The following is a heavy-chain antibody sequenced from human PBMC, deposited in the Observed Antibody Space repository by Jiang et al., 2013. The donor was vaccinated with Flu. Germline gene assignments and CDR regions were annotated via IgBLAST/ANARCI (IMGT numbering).Heavy chain of an antibody. V-gene: IGHV5-51*01. D-gene: IGHD4-11*01. CDR2: IYPGDSDT. Sequence: MPGKGLEWMGIIYPGDSDTRYSPSFQGQVTISADKSISTAYLQWSSLKASDTAMYYCARQDYSNLADYWGQGTLVTVSS. J-gene: IGHJ4*02. CDR3: ARQDYSNLADY.